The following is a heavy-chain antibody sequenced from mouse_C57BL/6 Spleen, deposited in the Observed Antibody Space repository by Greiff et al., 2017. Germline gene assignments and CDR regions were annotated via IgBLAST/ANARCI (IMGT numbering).Heavy chain of an antibody. CDR2: INPSNGGP. J-gene: IGHJ4*01. CDR3: ARGGFYYYNAIDT. D-gene: IGHD1-1*01. V-gene: IGHV1-53*01. Sequence: QVQLQQPGTELVKPGASVKLSCKASGYPFTSSWMHWVKQRPGKGLEWIGNINPSNGGPNYNEKFKSKATLTVDKSSSTAYMQLSSLTSEDSAVYYCARGGFYYYNAIDTWGSATSVPAS. CDR1: GYPFTSSW.